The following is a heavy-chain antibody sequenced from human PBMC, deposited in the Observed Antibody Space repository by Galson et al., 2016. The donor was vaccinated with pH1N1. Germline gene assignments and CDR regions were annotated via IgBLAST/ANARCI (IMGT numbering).Heavy chain of an antibody. D-gene: IGHD2-15*01. J-gene: IGHJ5*02. Sequence: QSGAEVKKPGESLKISCKGSGYNFTNYWIGWVRQMPGKGLEWMGIVYPGDSDIKYSPSFRGQVTISADKSISTAYLHCSGLKASDTAMYYCARLGRYCSGGSCFSVWFAPWGQGTLVTVSS. V-gene: IGHV5-51*01. CDR3: ARLGRYCSGGSCFSVWFAP. CDR2: VYPGDSDI. CDR1: GYNFTNYW.